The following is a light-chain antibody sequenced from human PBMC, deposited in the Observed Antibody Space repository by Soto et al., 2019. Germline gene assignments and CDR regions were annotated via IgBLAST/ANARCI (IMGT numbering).Light chain of an antibody. CDR3: QQHGSSPPT. CDR2: GAS. V-gene: IGKV3-20*01. J-gene: IGKJ1*01. Sequence: EIVLTQCPGTLSLSPGERATLSCRASQSVSSSYLAWYQQKPGQAPRLLFYGASRRATGIPDRFSGSGSGTDFTLTISRLEPEDFAVYYCQQHGSSPPTFGQGTKVEIK. CDR1: QSVSSSY.